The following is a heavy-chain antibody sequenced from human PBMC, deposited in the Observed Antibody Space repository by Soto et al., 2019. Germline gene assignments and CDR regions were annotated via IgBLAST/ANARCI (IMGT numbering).Heavy chain of an antibody. V-gene: IGHV3-33*01. D-gene: IGHD1-26*01. CDR1: GFTINRLG. Sequence: QVQLVESGGGVVQPGWSLRLSCAASGFTINRLGMHWVRQAPGKGLVWVAGIWYDGRTKYYADSVKGRFTISRDDSKNTLYRQMDSLRAEETAAYYCARDLGRGGNYESEDFDFWGQGTMFTVSS. J-gene: IGHJ3*01. CDR2: IWYDGRTK. CDR3: ARDLGRGGNYESEDFDF.